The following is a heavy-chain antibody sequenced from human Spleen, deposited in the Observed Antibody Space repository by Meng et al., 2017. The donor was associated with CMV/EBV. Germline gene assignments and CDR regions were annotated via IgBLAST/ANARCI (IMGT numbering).Heavy chain of an antibody. V-gene: IGHV4-59*01. CDR2: MNSGGSA. CDR1: GGSISSYY. Sequence: SETLSLTCTVSGGSISSYYWSWIRQPPGKGLEWIGFMNSGGSANYNPSLRGRVTISVDMSRNQFSLKLSSVTAADTAVYYCARAGINGTTYWFDPWGQGTLVTVSS. D-gene: IGHD1-7*01. J-gene: IGHJ5*02. CDR3: ARAGINGTTYWFDP.